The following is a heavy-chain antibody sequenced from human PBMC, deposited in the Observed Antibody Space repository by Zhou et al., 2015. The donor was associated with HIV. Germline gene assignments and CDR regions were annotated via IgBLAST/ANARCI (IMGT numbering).Heavy chain of an antibody. Sequence: QVRLVQSGPELKKPGSSVKVSCRASGDVDHFRTYTITWVRQAPGHGLEWMGGIRPMFRGTDTAPKFQGRVSFGADVTATVVSMELKNLTVEDTAVYFCTRERGRHRDPATGDTFFGRYFDIWGRGSLI. CDR2: IRPMFRGT. J-gene: IGHJ2*01. CDR3: TRERGRHRDPATGDTFFGRYFDI. CDR1: GDVDHFRTYT. D-gene: IGHD2/OR15-2a*01. V-gene: IGHV1-69*01.